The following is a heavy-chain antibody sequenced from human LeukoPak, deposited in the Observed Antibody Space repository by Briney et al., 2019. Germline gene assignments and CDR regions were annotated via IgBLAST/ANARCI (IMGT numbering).Heavy chain of an antibody. Sequence: ASVKVSCKASGYTFTSYDINWVRQATGQGLEWMGWMNPNSGNTGYAQKFQGRVTITRNTSISTAYMELSSLRSEDTAVYYCASRTHHSSSGYFDYWGQGTLVTVSS. CDR3: ASRTHHSSSGYFDY. J-gene: IGHJ4*02. V-gene: IGHV1-8*03. D-gene: IGHD6-6*01. CDR2: MNPNSGNT. CDR1: GYTFTSYD.